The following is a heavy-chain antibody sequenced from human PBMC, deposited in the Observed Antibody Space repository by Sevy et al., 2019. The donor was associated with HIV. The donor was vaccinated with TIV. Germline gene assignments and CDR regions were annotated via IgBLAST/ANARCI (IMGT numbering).Heavy chain of an antibody. CDR3: AREALSGSYSVGFDY. CDR1: GGSISSYY. D-gene: IGHD1-26*01. Sequence: SETLSLTCTVSGGSISSYYWSWIRQPPGKGLEWIGYIYYSGSTNYNPSLKSRVTISVDTSKNQFSLQLSSVTAADTAVYYCAREALSGSYSVGFDYWGQGTLVTVSS. J-gene: IGHJ4*02. CDR2: IYYSGST. V-gene: IGHV4-59*01.